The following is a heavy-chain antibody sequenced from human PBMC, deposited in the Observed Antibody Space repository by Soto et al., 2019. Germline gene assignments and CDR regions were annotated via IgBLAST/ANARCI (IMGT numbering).Heavy chain of an antibody. V-gene: IGHV1-69*05. Sequence: APVQVSCKASGGTFSSYAISWVRQAHGQGLDWMRGIIPNIGTANYAQKFQGRVTMTRDTSMSTAYMELSRLRSDDTAVYYCARGNDIVVVVAATPDEYYSAYWGQGTLVPVSS. CDR3: ARGNDIVVVVAATPDEYYSAY. CDR1: GGTFSSYA. CDR2: IIPNIGTA. J-gene: IGHJ4*02. D-gene: IGHD2-15*01.